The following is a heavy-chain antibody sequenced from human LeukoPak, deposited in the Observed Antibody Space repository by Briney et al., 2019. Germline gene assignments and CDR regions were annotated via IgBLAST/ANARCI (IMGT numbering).Heavy chain of an antibody. Sequence: ASVKVSCKASGYTFTSYDINWVRQATGQGLEWMGWMNPNSGNTGYAQKFQGRVTVTRNTSISTAYMELSSLRSEDTAVYYCARAPYYYDSSGYYYNVYWGQGILVTVSS. CDR3: ARAPYYYDSSGYYYNVY. CDR2: MNPNSGNT. J-gene: IGHJ4*02. D-gene: IGHD3-22*01. V-gene: IGHV1-8*01. CDR1: GYTFTSYD.